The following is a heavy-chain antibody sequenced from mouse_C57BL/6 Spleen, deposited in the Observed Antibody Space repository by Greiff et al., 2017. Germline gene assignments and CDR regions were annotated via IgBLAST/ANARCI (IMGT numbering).Heavy chain of an antibody. D-gene: IGHD1-1*01. V-gene: IGHV1-52*01. Sequence: QVQLQQPGAELVRPGSSVKLSCKASGYTFTSYWMHWVKQRPIQGLEWIGNIDPSDSETHYNQKFKDKATLTVDKSSSTAYMQLSSLTSEDSAVXYCATRRPYYYGSSGYFDVWGTGTTVTVSS. J-gene: IGHJ1*03. CDR1: GYTFTSYW. CDR3: ATRRPYYYGSSGYFDV. CDR2: IDPSDSET.